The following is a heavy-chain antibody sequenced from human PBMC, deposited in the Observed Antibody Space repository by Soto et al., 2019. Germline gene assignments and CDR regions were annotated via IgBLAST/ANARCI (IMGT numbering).Heavy chain of an antibody. CDR3: VRDSSSWFYYYYGMDV. D-gene: IGHD6-13*01. V-gene: IGHV1-18*01. J-gene: IGHJ6*02. Sequence: QVQLKQSGPEVRKPGASVRVSCKASGYIFTNFGISWVRQAPGQGLEWMGGINGYNDNTHYAQKLQGRVSMTTDTSTGTAYMDLRSLRSDDTAIYYCVRDSSSWFYYYYGMDVWGQGTTVTVSS. CDR2: INGYNDNT. CDR1: GYIFTNFG.